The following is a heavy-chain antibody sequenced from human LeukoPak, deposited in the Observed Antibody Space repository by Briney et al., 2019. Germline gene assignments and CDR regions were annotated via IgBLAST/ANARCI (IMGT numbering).Heavy chain of an antibody. CDR1: GGSFSSYY. CDR3: ARSVDTVMDLDY. D-gene: IGHD5-18*01. J-gene: IGHJ4*02. V-gene: IGHV4-59*08. CDR2: ISYSGST. Sequence: SETLSLTCTVSGGSFSSYYWSWIRQPPGKGLEWSGYISYSGSTSYSPPLKSRVTISADTSRNQFSLNVNSVTAADTAVYSCARSVDTVMDLDYWGLGTLVTVSS.